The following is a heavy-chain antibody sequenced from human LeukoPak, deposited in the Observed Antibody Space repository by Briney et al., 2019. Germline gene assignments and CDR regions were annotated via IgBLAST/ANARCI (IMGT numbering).Heavy chain of an antibody. CDR3: ARDRGYYCGSGSYYKSRVLDY. CDR1: GGSISSYY. Sequence: PSETLSLTCTVSGGSISSYYWSWIRQPAGKGLEWIGRIYTSGSTNYNPSLKSRVTMSVDTSKNQFSLKLSSVTAADTAVYYCARDRGYYCGSGSYYKSRVLDYWGQGTLVTVSS. V-gene: IGHV4-4*07. J-gene: IGHJ4*02. D-gene: IGHD3-10*01. CDR2: IYTSGST.